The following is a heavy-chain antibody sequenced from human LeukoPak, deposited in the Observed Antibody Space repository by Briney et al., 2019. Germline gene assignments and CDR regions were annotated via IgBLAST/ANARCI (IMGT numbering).Heavy chain of an antibody. CDR1: GGSISSGSYY. CDR3: ARFLVAVDAFDI. V-gene: IGHV4-61*02. CDR2: IYTSGST. D-gene: IGHD2-8*02. J-gene: IGHJ3*02. Sequence: SQTLYLTCTVSGGSISSGSYYWSWIRQPAGKGLEWIGRIYTSGSTNYNPSLKSRVTISVDTSKNQFSLKLSSVTAADTAVYYCARFLVAVDAFDIWGQGTMVTVSS.